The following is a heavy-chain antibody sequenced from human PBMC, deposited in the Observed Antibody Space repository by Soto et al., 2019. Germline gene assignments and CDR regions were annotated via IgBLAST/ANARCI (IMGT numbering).Heavy chain of an antibody. CDR2: ITPIFSTT. CDR1: GGTFSSDV. V-gene: IGHV1-69*05. J-gene: IGHJ4*02. D-gene: IGHD3-10*01. Sequence: GASVKVSCKASGGTFSSDVINWVRQAPGQGLEWMGGITPIFSTTKYAQKFQGRVTVTTDESASTVYLELSSLRSEDTAVYYCATGPLYASGVANYWGQGALVTVPQ. CDR3: ATGPLYASGVANY.